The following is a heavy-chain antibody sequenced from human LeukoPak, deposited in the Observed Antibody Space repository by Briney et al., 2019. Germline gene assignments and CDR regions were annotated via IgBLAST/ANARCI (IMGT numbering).Heavy chain of an antibody. CDR3: ARGYAGYYGSGSYFYWFDP. J-gene: IGHJ5*02. V-gene: IGHV4-61*01. D-gene: IGHD3-10*01. CDR1: GGSVSSGSYY. CDR2: IYYSGST. Sequence: PSETLSLTCTVSGGSVSSGSYYWSWIRQPPGKGLEWIGYIYYSGSTNYNPSLKSRVTISVDTSKNQFSLKLSSVTAADTAVYYCARGYAGYYGSGSYFYWFDPWGQGTLVTVSS.